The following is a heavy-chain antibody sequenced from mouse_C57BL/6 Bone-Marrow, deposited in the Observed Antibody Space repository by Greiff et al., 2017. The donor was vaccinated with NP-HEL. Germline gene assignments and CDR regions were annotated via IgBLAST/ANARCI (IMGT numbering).Heavy chain of an antibody. CDR3: THYYDSPWFAY. J-gene: IGHJ3*01. V-gene: IGHV6-3*01. Sequence: EVKLVESGGGLVQPGGSMKLSCVASGFTFSNYWMNWVRQSPEKGLEWVAQIRVKSDNYATHYAESVKGRFTISRDDSQSRVYLQMNNLSTEYTGIYSCTHYYDSPWFAYWGQGTLVTVSA. CDR2: IRVKSDNYAT. D-gene: IGHD1-1*01. CDR1: GFTFSNYW.